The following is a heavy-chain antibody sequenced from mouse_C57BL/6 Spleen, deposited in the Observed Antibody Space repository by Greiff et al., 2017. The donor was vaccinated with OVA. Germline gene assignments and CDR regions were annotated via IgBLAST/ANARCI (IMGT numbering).Heavy chain of an antibody. CDR3: ARQGYYYGSSYWYFDV. CDR1: GFTFSDYY. D-gene: IGHD1-1*01. V-gene: IGHV5-12*01. Sequence: EVKLVESGGGLVQPGGSLKLSCAASGFTFSDYYMYWVRQTPEKRLEWVAYISNGGGSTYYPDTVKGRFTISRDNAKNTLYLQMSRLKSEDTAMYYCARQGYYYGSSYWYFDVWGTGTTVTVSS. J-gene: IGHJ1*03. CDR2: ISNGGGST.